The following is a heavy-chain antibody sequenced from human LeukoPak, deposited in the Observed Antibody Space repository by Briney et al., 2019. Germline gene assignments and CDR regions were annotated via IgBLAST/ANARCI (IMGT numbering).Heavy chain of an antibody. CDR2: ISGSSNYI. CDR3: ASRPYDNSGYYYV. V-gene: IGHV3-21*01. J-gene: IGHJ4*02. CDR1: GFTFITYS. Sequence: PGGSLRLSCAASGFTFITYSMDWVRQAPGKGLEWVSSISGSSNYIYYAESVKGRFTISRDNAKNSLFLQMNSLRAEDTAVYYCASRPYDNSGYYYVWGQGTLVTVSS. D-gene: IGHD3-22*01.